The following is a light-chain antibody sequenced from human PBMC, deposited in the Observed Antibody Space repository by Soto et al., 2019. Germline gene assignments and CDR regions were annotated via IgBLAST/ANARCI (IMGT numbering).Light chain of an antibody. CDR3: QQYGSSPRT. CDR2: GAS. Sequence: EIVLTQSPGTLSLSPGERATLSCRASQSVSSSYFAWYQQKPGQAPRLLIYGASSRATGVPDRFSGSGSGTDFTLTIGRLEPEEFAVYYCQQYGSSPRTFGQGTRVEIK. CDR1: QSVSSSY. J-gene: IGKJ1*01. V-gene: IGKV3-20*01.